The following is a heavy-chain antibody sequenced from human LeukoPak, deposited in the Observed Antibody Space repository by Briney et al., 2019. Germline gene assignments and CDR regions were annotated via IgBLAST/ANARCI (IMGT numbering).Heavy chain of an antibody. CDR2: IYYSGST. Sequence: SETLSLTCTVSGGSISSSSYYWGWIRQPPGKGLECIGSIYYSGSTYYNPSLKSRVTISVDTSKNQFSLKLSSVTAADTAVYYCATVRSNWGWSGVYWGQGTLVTVSS. CDR1: GGSISSSSYY. CDR3: ATVRSNWGWSGVY. V-gene: IGHV4-39*01. J-gene: IGHJ4*02. D-gene: IGHD7-27*01.